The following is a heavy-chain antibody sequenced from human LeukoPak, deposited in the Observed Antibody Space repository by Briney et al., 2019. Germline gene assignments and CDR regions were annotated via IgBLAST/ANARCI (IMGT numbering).Heavy chain of an antibody. V-gene: IGHV4-59*08. J-gene: IGHJ5*02. CDR3: ARLASSTSLLYWFDP. CDR2: IYYSGST. CDR1: GGSISSYY. D-gene: IGHD2-2*01. Sequence: SETLSLTCTVSGGSISSYYWSWIRQPPGKGLEWIGYIYYSGSTNYNPSLKSRVTISVDTSKNQFSLKLSSVTAADTAVYYCARLASSTSLLYWFDPWAREPWSPSPQ.